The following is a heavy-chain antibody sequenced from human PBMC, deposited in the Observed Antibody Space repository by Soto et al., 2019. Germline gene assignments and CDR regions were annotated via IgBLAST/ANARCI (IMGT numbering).Heavy chain of an antibody. V-gene: IGHV4-59*08. CDR3: ARITRSGYDPYELTTVTPYYFDY. Sequence: SETLSLTCTVSGGSISSYYWSWIRQPPGKGLEWIGYIYYSGSTNYNPSLKSRVTISVDTSKNQFSLKLSSVTAADTAVYYCARITRSGYDPYELTTVTPYYFDYWGQGTLVTVSS. CDR2: IYYSGST. D-gene: IGHD4-17*01. CDR1: GGSISSYY. J-gene: IGHJ4*02.